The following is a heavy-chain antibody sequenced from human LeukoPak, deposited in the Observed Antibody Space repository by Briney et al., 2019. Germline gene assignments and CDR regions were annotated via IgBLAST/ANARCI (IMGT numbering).Heavy chain of an antibody. D-gene: IGHD6-13*01. CDR1: GYSFTSYA. V-gene: IGHV7-4-1*02. CDR3: ARVEEYSSSWYASY. J-gene: IGHJ4*02. Sequence: ASVKVSSKASGYSFTSYAINWVRQAPGQGLEWMGWINTNTGNPTYAQGFTGRFVFSLDTSVSTAYLQISSLKAEDTAIYYCARVEEYSSSWYASYWGQGTLVTVSS. CDR2: INTNTGNP.